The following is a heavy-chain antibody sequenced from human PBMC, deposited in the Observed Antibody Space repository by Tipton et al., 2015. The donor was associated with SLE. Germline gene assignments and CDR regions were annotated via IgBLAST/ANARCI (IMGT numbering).Heavy chain of an antibody. Sequence: SLRLSCAVSGFNVRDTHMSWVRQAPGKGLEWVSGIRGSGATTYYADSVKGRFTISRDNSKNTLYLRMGSLRAEDTAVYYCVRALRNDRNLDVWGKGTTVTVSS. CDR3: VRALRNDRNLDV. CDR1: GFNVRDTH. CDR2: IRGSGATT. V-gene: IGHV3-23*01. J-gene: IGHJ6*04.